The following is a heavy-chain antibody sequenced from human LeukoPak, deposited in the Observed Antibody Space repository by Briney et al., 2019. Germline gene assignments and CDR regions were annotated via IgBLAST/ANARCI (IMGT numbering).Heavy chain of an antibody. CDR3: TRAGGFDNFLDY. CDR1: GFTFGEYG. J-gene: IGHJ4*02. V-gene: IGHV3-49*04. D-gene: IGHD5-12*01. Sequence: GGSLRLSCTTSGFTFGEYGFNWVRQAPGKGLVWVGFIRSKVHDSTPQYAAPVKGRFTISRDDSKDTAYLQMINLKTEDTAIYYCTRAGGFDNFLDYWGQGTPVTASS. CDR2: IRSKVHDSTP.